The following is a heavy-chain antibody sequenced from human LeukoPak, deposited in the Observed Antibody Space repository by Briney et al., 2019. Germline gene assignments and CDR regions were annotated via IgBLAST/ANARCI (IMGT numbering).Heavy chain of an antibody. Sequence: PSQTLPLTCPVSGGSISSGGYYWSWIRQHPGKGLEWIGYIYYSGSTYYNPSLKRRVTITVGTSKNPFSLKLSSVPAADTAVYYCARGRVATQVGYGGNRYYFDYWGQGTLVTVSS. CDR3: ARGRVATQVGYGGNRYYFDY. D-gene: IGHD4-23*01. J-gene: IGHJ4*02. V-gene: IGHV4-31*03. CDR1: GGSISSGGYY. CDR2: IYYSGST.